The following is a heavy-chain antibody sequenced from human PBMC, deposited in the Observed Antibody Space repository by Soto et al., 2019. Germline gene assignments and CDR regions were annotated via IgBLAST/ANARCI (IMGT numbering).Heavy chain of an antibody. CDR3: ARDPGTVPNMYSYGMDV. Sequence: QVQLVQSGAEVKKPGSSVKVSCKASGGTFSSYAISWVRQAPGQGLEWMGGIIPIFGTANYAQKFQGRVTITPXXSXSXXYMGLSSLRSEDTAVYYCARDPGTVPNMYSYGMDVWGQGTTVTVSS. CDR1: GGTFSSYA. J-gene: IGHJ6*02. V-gene: IGHV1-69*05. CDR2: IIPIFGTA. D-gene: IGHD4-17*01.